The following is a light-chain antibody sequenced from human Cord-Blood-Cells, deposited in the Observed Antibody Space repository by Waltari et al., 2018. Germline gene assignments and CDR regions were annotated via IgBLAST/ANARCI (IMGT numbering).Light chain of an antibody. CDR3: AAWDDSLNGPV. Sequence: QSVLTQPPSASGTPGQRVTISCSGSSSNIGSNTVNWYQQLPGTAPKLLIYSNNQRPSGLPDRFSVSKSGTSASLAISGLQSEDEADYYCAAWDDSLNGPVFGGGTKLTVL. CDR1: SSNIGSNT. J-gene: IGLJ3*02. CDR2: SNN. V-gene: IGLV1-44*01.